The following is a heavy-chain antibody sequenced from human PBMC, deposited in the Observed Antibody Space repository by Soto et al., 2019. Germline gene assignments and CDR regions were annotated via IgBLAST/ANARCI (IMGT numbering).Heavy chain of an antibody. J-gene: IGHJ4*03. D-gene: IGHD3-22*01. Sequence: PGGSLRLSCAASGFTFSSYGMHWVRQAPGKGLEWVAVIWYDGSNKYYADSVKGRFTISRDNSKNTLYLQMNSLRAEDTAVYYCARRYDSSGYYRLDYWGQGTTVTVSS. CDR3: ARRYDSSGYYRLDY. CDR2: IWYDGSNK. CDR1: GFTFSSYG. V-gene: IGHV3-33*01.